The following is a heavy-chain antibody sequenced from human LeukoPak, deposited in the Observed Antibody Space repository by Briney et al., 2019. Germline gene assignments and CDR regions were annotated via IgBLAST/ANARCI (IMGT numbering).Heavy chain of an antibody. CDR1: GFTFSCYS. V-gene: IGHV3-21*01. D-gene: IGHD3-22*01. CDR2: ISSSSSYI. J-gene: IGHJ5*02. CDR3: ASSSYDSSGYYPS. Sequence: PGGSLRLSCAASGFTFSCYSINWVRQAPGKGLEWVSSISSSSSYIYYADSVRGRFTISRDNAKNSLYLQMNSLRAEDTSVYYCASSSYDSSGYYPSWGQGTLVTVPS.